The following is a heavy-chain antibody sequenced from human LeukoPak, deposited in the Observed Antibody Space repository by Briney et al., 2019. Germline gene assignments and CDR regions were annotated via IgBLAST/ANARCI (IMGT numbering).Heavy chain of an antibody. J-gene: IGHJ1*01. Sequence: ASVKVSCKASGYTFTTYAIHWVRQAPGQRLEWMGWINPGNGDRKYSQKLQGRVTITRDTSASTTYTELSSLRSEDTAVYYCARGCGGDCPTAEYFQHWGQGTLVNVSS. CDR2: INPGNGDR. V-gene: IGHV1-3*01. CDR1: GYTFTTYA. CDR3: ARGCGGDCPTAEYFQH. D-gene: IGHD2-21*02.